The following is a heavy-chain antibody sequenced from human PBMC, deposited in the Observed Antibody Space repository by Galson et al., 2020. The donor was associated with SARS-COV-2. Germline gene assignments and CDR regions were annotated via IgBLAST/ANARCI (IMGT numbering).Heavy chain of an antibody. V-gene: IGHV3-7*01. J-gene: IGHJ4*02. CDR3: SREGWQGGY. CDR2: IKVDGSET. D-gene: IGHD6-19*01. CDR1: GFTFNDFW. Sequence: GGSLRLSCEVSGFTFNDFWMSWFRQAPGKGLEWVANIKVDGSETNYADFVKGRFSISRDNAANSLYLQMNSLRVEDSAVYYCSREGWQGGYWGQGTRVTVSS.